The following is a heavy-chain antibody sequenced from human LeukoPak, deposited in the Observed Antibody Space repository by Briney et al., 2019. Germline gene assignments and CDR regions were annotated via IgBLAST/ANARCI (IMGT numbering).Heavy chain of an antibody. CDR2: INHSGST. CDR1: GGSISSSSYY. D-gene: IGHD3-3*01. V-gene: IGHV4-39*01. J-gene: IGHJ5*02. Sequence: SETLSLTCTVSGGSISSSSYYWSWIRQPPGKGLEWIGEINHSGSTNYNPSLKSRVTISVDTSKNQFSLKLSSVTAADTAVYYCARHRHYDFWSGFENWFDPWGQGTLVTVSS. CDR3: ARHRHYDFWSGFENWFDP.